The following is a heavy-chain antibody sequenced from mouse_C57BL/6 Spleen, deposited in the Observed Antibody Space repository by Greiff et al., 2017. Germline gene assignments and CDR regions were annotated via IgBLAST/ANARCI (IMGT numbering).Heavy chain of an antibody. Sequence: VQLQQSGAELVKPGASVKLSCTASGFNIKHSYMYWAKQRTEQGLEWIGRIDPEDGETKYAPTFQGKAPITADTSSHTAYLQLRSLIAEDTAVYYCARWEGYYVWCAYWGQGTLVTVSA. CDR2: IDPEDGET. D-gene: IGHD2-3*01. J-gene: IGHJ3*01. CDR3: ARWEGYYVWCAY. V-gene: IGHV14-2*01. CDR1: GFNIKHSY.